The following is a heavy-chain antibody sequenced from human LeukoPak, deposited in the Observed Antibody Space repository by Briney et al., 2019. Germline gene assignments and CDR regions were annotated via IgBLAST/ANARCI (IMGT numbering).Heavy chain of an antibody. CDR2: IIPIFGTA. CDR1: GGTFSSYA. V-gene: IGHV1-69*13. J-gene: IGHJ6*02. D-gene: IGHD2-15*01. Sequence: ASVKVSCKASGGTFSSYAISWVRQAPGQGLEWMGGIIPIFGTANYAQKFQGRVTITVDESTSTAYMELSSLRSEDTAVYYCARPIKGYCSGGSCHYYYYYGMDVWGQGTTVTVSS. CDR3: ARPIKGYCSGGSCHYYYYYGMDV.